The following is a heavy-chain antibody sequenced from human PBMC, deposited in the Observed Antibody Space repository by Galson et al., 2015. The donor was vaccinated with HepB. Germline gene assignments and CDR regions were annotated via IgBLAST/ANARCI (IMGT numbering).Heavy chain of an antibody. D-gene: IGHD2-2*01. CDR1: GFTFSSYA. J-gene: IGHJ4*02. CDR2: ISGGGRST. V-gene: IGHV3-23*01. CDR3: AKDLRGGGIVVVPVTMEFDY. Sequence: SLRLSCAASGFTFSSYAMSWVRQAPGKGLEWVSTISGGGRSTYYADSVKGRFTISRDNSKNTYLHMNSLRAEDTAVYYCAKDLRGGGIVVVPVTMEFDYWGQGTLVTVSS.